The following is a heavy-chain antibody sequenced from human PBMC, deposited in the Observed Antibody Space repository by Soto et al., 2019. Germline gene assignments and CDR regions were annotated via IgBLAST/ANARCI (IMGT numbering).Heavy chain of an antibody. V-gene: IGHV1-18*01. CDR3: AREGVATYYHSGIDG. CDR2: ISTYNGDT. D-gene: IGHD5-12*01. Sequence: QVQLVQSGAEVKKPGASVKVSCKASGYTFTRSGISWVRQAPGQGLEWMGWISTYNGDTNYAQTFQGRVTMTTDTSTSTAYLELRSLRSDDTAVYYCAREGVATYYHSGIDGWGQGAPVTVAS. CDR1: GYTFTRSG. J-gene: IGHJ6*02.